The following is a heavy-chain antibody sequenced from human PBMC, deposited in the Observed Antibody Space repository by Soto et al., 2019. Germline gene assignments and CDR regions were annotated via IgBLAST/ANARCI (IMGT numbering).Heavy chain of an antibody. Sequence: QVQLVQSGAEVKKPGASVKVSCKASGYTFTSYYMHWVRQAPGQGLEWMGIINPSGGSTSYAQKFQGRVTMTRDTSTSTVYMELSCLRSVDTAVHYCARESRTVTTFWFDPWGQVTLVTVSS. V-gene: IGHV1-46*01. CDR1: GYTFTSYY. CDR2: INPSGGST. CDR3: ARESRTVTTFWFDP. J-gene: IGHJ5*02. D-gene: IGHD4-4*01.